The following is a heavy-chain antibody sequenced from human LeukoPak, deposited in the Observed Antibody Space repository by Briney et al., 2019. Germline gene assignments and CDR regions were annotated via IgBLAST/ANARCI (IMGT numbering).Heavy chain of an antibody. CDR3: AGGPGVYCSGGSCWVY. V-gene: IGHV1-2*02. CDR1: GYTFTGYY. D-gene: IGHD2-15*01. Sequence: ASVKVSCKASGYTFTGYYMHWVRQARGQGLEWMGWINPNSDGTNYAQKFQGRVTMTRDTSISTAYMELSRLRSDDTAVYYCAGGPGVYCSGGSCWVYWGQGTLVTVSS. J-gene: IGHJ4*02. CDR2: INPNSDGT.